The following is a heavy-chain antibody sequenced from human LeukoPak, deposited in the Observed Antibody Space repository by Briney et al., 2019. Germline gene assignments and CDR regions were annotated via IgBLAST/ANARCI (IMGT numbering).Heavy chain of an antibody. CDR1: GFTFSSYA. CDR2: ISGSGGST. CDR3: TRGEVNPFDY. J-gene: IGHJ4*02. V-gene: IGHV3-23*01. Sequence: GGSLRLSRAASGFTFSSYAMSWVRQAPGKGLEWVSAISGSGGSTYYADSVKGRFTISRDNSKSTLYLQMNSLRVDDTAVYYCTRGEVNPFDYWGQGTLVTVSS. D-gene: IGHD3-16*01.